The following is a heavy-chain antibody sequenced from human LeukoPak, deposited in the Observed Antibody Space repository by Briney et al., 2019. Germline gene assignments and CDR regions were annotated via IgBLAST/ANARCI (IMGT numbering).Heavy chain of an antibody. V-gene: IGHV1-18*01. CDR1: GYTFTSYG. J-gene: IGHJ6*03. CDR3: ARVGDCYDSSGYYFQDYYYYMDV. D-gene: IGHD3-22*01. CDR2: ISAYNGNT. Sequence: ASVKVSCKASGYTFTSYGISWVRQAPGQGLEWMGWISAYNGNTNYAQKLQGRVTMTTDTSTSTAYMELRSLRSDDTAVYYCARVGDCYDSSGYYFQDYYYYMDVWGKGTTVTVSS.